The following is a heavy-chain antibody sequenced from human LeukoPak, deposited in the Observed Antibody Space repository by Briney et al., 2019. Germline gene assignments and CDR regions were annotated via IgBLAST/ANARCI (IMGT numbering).Heavy chain of an antibody. CDR2: FHNSGTS. D-gene: IGHD4-23*01. V-gene: IGHV4-59*12. CDR1: DDSISDYY. J-gene: IGHJ4*02. CDR3: ARDPRWSEVDY. Sequence: SETLSLTCTVSDDSISDYYRGWIRQPPGKGLEWIGYFHNSGTSTYNPSLKSRVTISVDTSKNQFSLKLSSVTAADTAVYYCARDPRWSEVDYWGQGTLVTVSS.